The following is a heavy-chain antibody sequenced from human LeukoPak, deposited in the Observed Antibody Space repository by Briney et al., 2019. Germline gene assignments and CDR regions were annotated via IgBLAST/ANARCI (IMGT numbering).Heavy chain of an antibody. V-gene: IGHV1-8*01. CDR2: MNPNRGNT. Sequence: ASVKVSCKASGYTFTSYDINWVRQATGQGLEWMGWMNPNRGNTGYAQKFQGRVTMTRNTSISTAYMELSSLRSEDTAVYYCARDARDYGGNSNCWGQGTLVTVSS. J-gene: IGHJ4*02. CDR1: GYTFTSYD. CDR3: ARDARDYGGNSNC. D-gene: IGHD4-23*01.